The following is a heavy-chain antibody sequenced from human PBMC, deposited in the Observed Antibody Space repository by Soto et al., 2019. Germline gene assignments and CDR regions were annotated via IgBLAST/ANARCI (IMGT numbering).Heavy chain of an antibody. J-gene: IGHJ5*02. V-gene: IGHV3-21*01. CDR3: AREGPGGSCYTP. Sequence: EVQLVESGGGLVKPGGSLRLSCAASGFTFSSYSMNWFRQAPGKGLEWVSSISSSSSYIYYADSVKGRFTISRDNAKNSLYQQMNSVRAEDTAVYYCAREGPGGSCYTPWGQGTLVTVSS. CDR1: GFTFSSYS. CDR2: ISSSSSYI. D-gene: IGHD2-15*01.